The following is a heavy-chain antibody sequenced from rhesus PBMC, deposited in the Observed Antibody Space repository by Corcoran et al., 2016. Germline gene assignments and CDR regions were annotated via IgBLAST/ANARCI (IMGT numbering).Heavy chain of an antibody. J-gene: IGHJ4*01. CDR3: ARDHWLGPLGGTGTIRVFDY. V-gene: IGHV4-160*01. CDR2: GGST. D-gene: IGHD1-1*01. Sequence: GGSTDYIPSLKSRVTISPDTSKNQFSLKLSSVTAADTAVYYCARDHWLGPLGGTGTIRVFDYWGQGVLVTVSS.